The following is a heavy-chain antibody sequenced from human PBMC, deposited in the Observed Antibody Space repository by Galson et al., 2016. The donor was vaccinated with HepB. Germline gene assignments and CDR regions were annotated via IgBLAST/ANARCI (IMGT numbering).Heavy chain of an antibody. CDR3: VKDPRRRYYYDGSGYRGYLQH. CDR1: GITFSSYG. V-gene: IGHV3-64D*06. Sequence: SLRLSCAASGITFSSYGMHWVRQAPGKGLEYVSAMSSNGGSTYYADSVKGRFTISRDNSENTLYLQISSLRPEATAVYYCVKDPRRRYYYDGSGYRGYLQHWGQGTQVTVSS. D-gene: IGHD3-22*01. CDR2: MSSNGGST. J-gene: IGHJ1*01.